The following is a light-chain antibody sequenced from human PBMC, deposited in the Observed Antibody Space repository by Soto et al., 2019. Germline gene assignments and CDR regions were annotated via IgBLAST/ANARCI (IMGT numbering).Light chain of an antibody. CDR2: AAS. V-gene: IGKV1-9*01. CDR1: QGISSY. J-gene: IGKJ2*01. CDR3: QQLNSYPQNT. Sequence: DIQLTQSPSFLSASVGDRVTITCRASQGISSYLAWYQQNPGKAPKLLIYAASTLQSGVPSRFSGSGSGTEFTLTISSLQPEDFATYYCQQLNSYPQNTFGQGTKLEIK.